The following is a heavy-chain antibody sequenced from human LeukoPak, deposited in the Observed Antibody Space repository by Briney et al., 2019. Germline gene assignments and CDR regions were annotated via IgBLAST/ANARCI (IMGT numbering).Heavy chain of an antibody. CDR3: ARGSSSSWYVSDRYGMDV. CDR1: GGSISSYY. J-gene: IGHJ6*02. CDR2: IYYSGST. V-gene: IGHV4-59*01. Sequence: PSETLSLTCTVSGGSISSYYWSWIRQHPGKGLEWIGYIYYSGSTNYNPSLKSRVTISVDTSKNQFSLKLSSVTAADTAVYYCARGSSSSWYVSDRYGMDVWGQGTTVTVSS. D-gene: IGHD6-13*01.